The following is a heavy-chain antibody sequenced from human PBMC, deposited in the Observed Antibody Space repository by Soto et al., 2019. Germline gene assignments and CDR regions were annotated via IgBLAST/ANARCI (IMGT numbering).Heavy chain of an antibody. Sequence: PSETLSLTCAVYGGSFSGYYWSWIRQPPGKGLEWIGEINHSGSTNYNPSLKSRVTISVDTSKNQFSLKLSSATAADTAVYYCARGKIQLWLMDYYYGMDVWGQGTTVTVSS. CDR3: ARGKIQLWLMDYYYGMDV. D-gene: IGHD5-18*01. J-gene: IGHJ6*02. CDR2: INHSGST. CDR1: GGSFSGYY. V-gene: IGHV4-34*01.